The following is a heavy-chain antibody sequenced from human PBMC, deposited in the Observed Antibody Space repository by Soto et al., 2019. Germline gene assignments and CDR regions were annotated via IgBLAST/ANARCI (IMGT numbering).Heavy chain of an antibody. Sequence: LSLTCTFSGGSITKRGYYWSWIPQHPGMGLEWIGYIYYSGSTYYNPSLKSRVTISVDTSKNQFSLKLSSVTAADTAVYYCASLPTVHYYGADVWGQGTTVSVSS. J-gene: IGHJ6*02. CDR1: GGSITKRGYY. CDR3: ASLPTVHYYGADV. V-gene: IGHV4-31*03. CDR2: IYYSGST. D-gene: IGHD4-4*01.